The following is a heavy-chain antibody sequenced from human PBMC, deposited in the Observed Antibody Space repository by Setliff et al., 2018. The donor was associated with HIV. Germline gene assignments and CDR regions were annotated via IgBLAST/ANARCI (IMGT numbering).Heavy chain of an antibody. CDR2: INHSGST. D-gene: IGHD2-15*01. J-gene: IGHJ5*02. V-gene: IGHV4-34*01. Sequence: SETLSLTCAVYGGSFSGYYWSWIRQPPGKGLEWIGEINHSGSTNYNPSLKSRLTISVDTSKNQFSLKLRSVTAADTAMYYCARRRCSAASCPDNSWNWLDPWGQGTLVTVSS. CDR3: ARRRCSAASCPDNSWNWLDP. CDR1: GGSFSGYY.